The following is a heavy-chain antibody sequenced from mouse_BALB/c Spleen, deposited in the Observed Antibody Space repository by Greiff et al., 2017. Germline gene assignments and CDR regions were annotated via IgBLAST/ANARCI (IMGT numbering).Heavy chain of an antibody. D-gene: IGHD4-1*01. V-gene: IGHV2-9*02. CDR3: VRVELTEYYFDY. CDR1: GFSLTSYG. J-gene: IGHJ2*01. Sequence: VKLMESGPGLVAPSQSLSITCTVSGFSLTSYGVHWVRQPPGKGLEWLGVIWAGGSTNYNSALMSRLSISKDNSKSQVFLKMNSLQTDDTAMYYCVRVELTEYYFDYWGQGTTLTVSS. CDR2: IWAGGST.